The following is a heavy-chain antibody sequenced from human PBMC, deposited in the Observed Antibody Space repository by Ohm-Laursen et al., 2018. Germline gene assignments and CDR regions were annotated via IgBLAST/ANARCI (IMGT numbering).Heavy chain of an antibody. J-gene: IGHJ5*02. D-gene: IGHD6-13*01. CDR3: ARDRRGAAGTLWFDP. CDR2: ISSSGSTI. CDR1: GFTFSDYY. V-gene: IGHV3-11*01. Sequence: SLRLSCAASGFTFSDYYMSWIRQAPGKGLEWVSYISSSGSTIYYADSVKGRFTISRDNAKNSLYLQINSLRAEDTAVYYCARDRRGAAGTLWFDPWGQGTLVTVSS.